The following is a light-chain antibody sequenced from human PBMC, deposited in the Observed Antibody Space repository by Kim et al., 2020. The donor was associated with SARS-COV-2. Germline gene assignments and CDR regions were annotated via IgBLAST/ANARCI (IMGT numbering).Light chain of an antibody. CDR3: QQYNTFSYN. V-gene: IGKV1-5*03. CDR1: QSVSTW. J-gene: IGKJ2*01. CDR2: RAS. Sequence: THSPSTLSASIGDRVPITCRATQSVSTWLAWYQKKPGKAPKILISRASRLENGVPSRFSGRGFGTEFTLTISNLQPDDFATYYCQQYNTFSYNFGQGPKLEI.